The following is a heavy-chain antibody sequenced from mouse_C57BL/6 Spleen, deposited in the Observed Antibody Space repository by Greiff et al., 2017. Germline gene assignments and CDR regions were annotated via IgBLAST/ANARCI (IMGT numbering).Heavy chain of an antibody. CDR3: ARLGYYGSYFDV. V-gene: IGHV1-52*01. J-gene: IGHJ1*03. CDR2: IYPSDSET. CDR1: GYTFTSYW. Sequence: VQLQPPGAELVRPGSSVKLSCKASGYTFTSYWMHWVKQRPIQGLEWIGNIYPSDSETHYNPKFKDKATLTVDKSSSTDYMQLSSLTSEDSAVHYGARLGYYGSYFDVWGTGTTVTVSS. D-gene: IGHD1-1*01.